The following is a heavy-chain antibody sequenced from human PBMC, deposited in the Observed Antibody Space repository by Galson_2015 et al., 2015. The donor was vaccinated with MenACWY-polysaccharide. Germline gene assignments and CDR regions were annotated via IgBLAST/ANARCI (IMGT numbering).Heavy chain of an antibody. Sequence: SLRLSCAGSGLTFSSYGMGWVRRAPGKGLEWVSGLSPTTGNTYYADSVRGRFTISRDNSKNTLYLQMDSLRAEDTALYYCAKGAAHYGSGNYYDYLGQGTQVTVSS. D-gene: IGHD3-10*01. V-gene: IGHV3-23*01. J-gene: IGHJ4*02. CDR2: LSPTTGNT. CDR1: GLTFSSYG. CDR3: AKGAAHYGSGNYYDY.